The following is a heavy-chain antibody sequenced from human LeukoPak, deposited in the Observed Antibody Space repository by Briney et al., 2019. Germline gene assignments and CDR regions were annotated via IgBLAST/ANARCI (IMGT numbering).Heavy chain of an antibody. V-gene: IGHV4-34*01. J-gene: IGHJ5*02. CDR1: GGSFSGYY. Sequence: PSETLSLTCAVYGGSFSGYYWSWIRQPPGKGLEWIGEINHSGSTNYNPSLKSRVTISVDTSKNQFSLKLSSVTAADTAVYYCARAGVGLLRYFDWLPPFDPWGQGTLATVSS. D-gene: IGHD3-9*01. CDR3: ARAGVGLLRYFDWLPPFDP. CDR2: INHSGST.